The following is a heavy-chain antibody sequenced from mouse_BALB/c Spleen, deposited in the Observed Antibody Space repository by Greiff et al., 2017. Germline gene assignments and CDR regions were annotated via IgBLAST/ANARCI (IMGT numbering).Heavy chain of an antibody. CDR1: GFTFSSFG. CDR3: ARAGIYYDYDDAMDY. J-gene: IGHJ2*01. Sequence: EVKVVESGGGLVQPGGSRKLSCAASGFTFSSFGMHWVRQAPEKGLEWVAYISSGSSTIYYADTVKGRFTISRDNPKNTLFLQMTSLRSEDTAMYYCARAGIYYDYDDAMDYWGQGTTLTVSS. CDR2: ISSGSSTI. D-gene: IGHD2-4*01. V-gene: IGHV5-17*02.